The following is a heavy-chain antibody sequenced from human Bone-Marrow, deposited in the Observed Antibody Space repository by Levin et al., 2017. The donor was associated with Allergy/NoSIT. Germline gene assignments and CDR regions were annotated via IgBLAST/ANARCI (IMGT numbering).Heavy chain of an antibody. Sequence: PSETLSLTCAVYGGSFSGYYWSWIRQPPGKGLEWIGEINHSGSTNYNPSLKSRVTISVDTSKNQFSLKLSSVTAADTAVYYCARGHRGYSGYAGYPFDYWGQGTLVTVSS. CDR3: ARGHRGYSGYAGYPFDY. CDR2: INHSGST. J-gene: IGHJ4*02. V-gene: IGHV4-34*01. D-gene: IGHD5-12*01. CDR1: GGSFSGYY.